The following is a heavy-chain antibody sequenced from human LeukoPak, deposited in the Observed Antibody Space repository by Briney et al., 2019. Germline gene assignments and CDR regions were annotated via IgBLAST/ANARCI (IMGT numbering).Heavy chain of an antibody. CDR3: ARDCSGASCYDY. D-gene: IGHD2-15*01. CDR2: IYYSGST. CDR1: GGSISSYY. V-gene: IGHV4-59*01. Sequence: SETLSLTCAVSGGSISSYYWSWIRQPPGKGLEWIGYIYYSGSTNYNPSLKSRVTISLDTPRNQFSLKLSSVTATDTAVYYCARDCSGASCYDYWGQGTLVTVSS. J-gene: IGHJ4*02.